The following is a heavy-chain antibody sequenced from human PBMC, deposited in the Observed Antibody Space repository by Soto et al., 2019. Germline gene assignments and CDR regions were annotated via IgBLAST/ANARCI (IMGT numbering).Heavy chain of an antibody. CDR2: NIHSGGP. CDR1: PDTISSST. Sequence: PSETLGHTCPFSPDTISSSTGGRIPQIQGHVCIRNGDNIHSGGPNYNPSLKSRVTISVDSSKNLFSLKLSSVSAADTSVYYCARMLSFSPSYYYGSGSYCNSLPQYNWFDPWGQGTPVT. D-gene: IGHD3-10*01. CDR3: ARMLSFSPSYYYGSGSYCNSLPQYNWFDP. J-gene: IGHJ5*02. V-gene: IGHV4-34*12.